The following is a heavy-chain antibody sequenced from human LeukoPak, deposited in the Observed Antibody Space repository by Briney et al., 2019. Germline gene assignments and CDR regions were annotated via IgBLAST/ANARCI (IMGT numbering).Heavy chain of an antibody. D-gene: IGHD4-11*01. Sequence: SETLSLTCAVYGGSFSGYYWSWIRQPPGKGLEWIGEITHSGSTNYNSSLKSRVTISVDTSKDQFSLKLNSVTAADTAVYYCARDYTSWGQGTMVTVSS. CDR1: GGSFSGYY. V-gene: IGHV4-34*01. J-gene: IGHJ3*01. CDR2: ITHSGST. CDR3: ARDYTS.